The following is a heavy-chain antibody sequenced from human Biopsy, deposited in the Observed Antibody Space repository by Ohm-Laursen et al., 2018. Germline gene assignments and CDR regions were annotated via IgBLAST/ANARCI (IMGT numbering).Heavy chain of an antibody. D-gene: IGHD3-22*01. Sequence: ATVKISCKASGYTFTGYHVHWVRQAPGQGLEWMGWINAKTGDTNYAQKFQGRVTMTRDTSISTAYVDLSSLRSDDTAVYYCTRGGYYYDSLAYYYWFNPWGQGTLVTVSS. V-gene: IGHV1-2*02. J-gene: IGHJ5*02. CDR3: TRGGYYYDSLAYYYWFNP. CDR1: GYTFTGYH. CDR2: INAKTGDT.